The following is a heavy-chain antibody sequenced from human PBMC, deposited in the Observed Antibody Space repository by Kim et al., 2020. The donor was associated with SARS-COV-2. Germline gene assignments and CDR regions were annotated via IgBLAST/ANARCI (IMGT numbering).Heavy chain of an antibody. V-gene: IGHV5-51*01. CDR2: IYPGDSDT. D-gene: IGHD3-10*01. CDR3: ARRNTMVRDSTLYYFDY. CDR1: GYSFTSYW. J-gene: IGHJ4*02. Sequence: GESLKISCKGSGYSFTSYWIGWVRQMPGKGLEWMGIIYPGDSDTRYSPSFQGQVTISADKSISTAYLQWSSLKASDTAMYYCARRNTMVRDSTLYYFDYWGQGTLVTVSS.